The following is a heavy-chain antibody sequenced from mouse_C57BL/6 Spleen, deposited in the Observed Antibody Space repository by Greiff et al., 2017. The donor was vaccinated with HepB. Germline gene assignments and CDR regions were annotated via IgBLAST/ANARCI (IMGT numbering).Heavy chain of an antibody. V-gene: IGHV10-1*01. J-gene: IGHJ4*01. D-gene: IGHD2-5*01. CDR1: GFSFNTYA. Sequence: EVQRVESGGGLVQPKGSLKLSCAASGFSFNTYAMNWVRQAPGKGLEWVARIRSKSNNYATYYADSVKDRFTISRDDSESMLYLQMNNLKTEDTAMYYCVRAYYSNRYYAMDYWGQGTSVTVSS. CDR2: IRSKSNNYAT. CDR3: VRAYYSNRYYAMDY.